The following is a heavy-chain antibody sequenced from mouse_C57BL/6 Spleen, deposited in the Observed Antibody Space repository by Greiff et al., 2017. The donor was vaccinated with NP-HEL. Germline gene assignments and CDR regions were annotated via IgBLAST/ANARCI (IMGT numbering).Heavy chain of an antibody. CDR1: GYTFTDYN. D-gene: IGHD3-2*02. CDR2: INPNNGGT. J-gene: IGHJ2*01. CDR3: ARSSSGYPYYFDY. V-gene: IGHV1-18*01. Sequence: VQLQQSGPELVKPGASVKIPCKASGYTFTDYNMDWVKQSHGKSLEWIGDINPNNGGTIYNQKFKGKATLTVDKSSSTAYMELRSLTSEDTAVYYCARSSSGYPYYFDYWGQGTTLTVSS.